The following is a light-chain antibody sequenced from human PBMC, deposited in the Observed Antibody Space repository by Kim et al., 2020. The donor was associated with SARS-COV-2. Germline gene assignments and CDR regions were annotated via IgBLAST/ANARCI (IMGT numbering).Light chain of an antibody. Sequence: QSVLTQPPSASGSPGQSVTISCTGTSSDVGGYNYVSWYQQHPGKAPKLMIYEVSKRPSGVPDRFSGSKSGNTASLTVSGLQAEDEADYYCSSYAGSNPPAFGGGTQLTVL. J-gene: IGLJ3*02. CDR3: SSYAGSNPPA. CDR2: EVS. CDR1: SSDVGGYNY. V-gene: IGLV2-8*01.